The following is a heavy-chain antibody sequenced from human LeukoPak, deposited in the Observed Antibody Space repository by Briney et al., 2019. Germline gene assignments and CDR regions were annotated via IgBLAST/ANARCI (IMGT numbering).Heavy chain of an antibody. V-gene: IGHV7-4-1*02. CDR2: INANTGNT. CDR3: ARDIGAVTTQVPPDAFDI. D-gene: IGHD1-1*01. CDR1: GYTFSSYA. Sequence: ASVKVSCKASGYTFSSYAMNWVRQAPGQGPEWMGWINANTGNTTYAQGITGRVVFSFDSSVSSAYLQINSLKADDTAVYYCARDIGAVTTQVPPDAFDIWGQGTMVTVST. J-gene: IGHJ3*02.